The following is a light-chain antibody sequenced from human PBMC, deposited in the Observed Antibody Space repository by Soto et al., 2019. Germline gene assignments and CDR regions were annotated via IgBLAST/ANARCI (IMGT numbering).Light chain of an antibody. CDR3: SSYTSSSTLVV. J-gene: IGLJ2*01. CDR1: SSDVGGYNY. CDR2: DVS. V-gene: IGLV2-14*01. Sequence: QSVLTQPASVSGSPGQSITISCTGTSSDVGGYNYVSWYQQHPGKAPKLMIYDVSNLPSGVSNRFSGSKSGNTASLTISGLQAEYEADYYCSSYTSSSTLVVFGGGTKLTVL.